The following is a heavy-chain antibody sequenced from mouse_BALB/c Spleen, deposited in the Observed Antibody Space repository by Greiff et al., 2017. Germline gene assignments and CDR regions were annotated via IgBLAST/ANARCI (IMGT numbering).Heavy chain of an antibody. V-gene: IGHV5-9*03. CDR1: GFTFSSYT. CDR3: ARYGTATGAWFAY. CDR2: ISSGGGNT. D-gene: IGHD1-2*01. J-gene: IGHJ3*01. Sequence: EVHLVESGGGLVKPGGSLKLSCAASGFTFSSYTMSWVRQTPEKRLEWVATISSGGGNTYYPDSVKGRFTISRDNAKNNLYLQMSSLRSEDTALYYCARYGTATGAWFAYWGQGTLVTVSA.